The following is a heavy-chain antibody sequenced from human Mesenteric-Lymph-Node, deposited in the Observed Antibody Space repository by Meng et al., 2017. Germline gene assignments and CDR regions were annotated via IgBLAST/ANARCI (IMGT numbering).Heavy chain of an antibody. V-gene: IGHV3-30*04. J-gene: IGHJ3*02. CDR1: GFTFSLYS. CDR2: ISYDETIK. CDR3: ARERREGDAFDI. Sequence: SLKISCAASGFTFSLYSFHWVRQAPGKGLEWVAVISYDETIKYYADSVKGRFSISKDNSKNTLFLQLNSLRTEDTAVYYCARERREGDAFDIWGQGTVVTVSS. D-gene: IGHD5-24*01.